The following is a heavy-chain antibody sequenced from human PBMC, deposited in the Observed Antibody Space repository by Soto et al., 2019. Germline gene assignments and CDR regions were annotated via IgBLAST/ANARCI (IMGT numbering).Heavy chain of an antibody. CDR2: ISSSSSTI. D-gene: IGHD4-4*01. J-gene: IGHJ4*02. CDR3: ARARLDYSIGY. V-gene: IGHV3-48*01. Sequence: PGGSLRLSCAASGFTFSSYSMNWVRQAPGKGLEWVSYISSSSSTIYYADSVKGRFTISRDNAKNSLYLQMNSLRAEDTAVYYCARARLDYSIGYWGQGTLVTVSS. CDR1: GFTFSSYS.